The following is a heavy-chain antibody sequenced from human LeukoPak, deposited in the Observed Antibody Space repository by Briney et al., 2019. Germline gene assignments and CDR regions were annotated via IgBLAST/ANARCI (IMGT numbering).Heavy chain of an antibody. CDR3: ARWSESIAVAGIRVAFDY. V-gene: IGHV3-48*03. J-gene: IGHJ4*02. D-gene: IGHD6-19*01. Sequence: GGSLRLSCAASGFTFSSYEMNWVRQAPGKGLEWVSYISSSGSTIYYADSVKGRFTNSRDNAKNSLYLQMNSLRAEDTAVYYCARWSESIAVAGIRVAFDYWGQGTLVTVSS. CDR1: GFTFSSYE. CDR2: ISSSGSTI.